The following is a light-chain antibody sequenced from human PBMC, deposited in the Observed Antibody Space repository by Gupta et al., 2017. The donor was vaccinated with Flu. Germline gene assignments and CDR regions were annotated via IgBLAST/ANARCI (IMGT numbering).Light chain of an antibody. Sequence: DIQPTQSPSTLSASVGNRVTITCRASQSVSNRLAWYQQKPGKAPNLLIYESFTLKRGVPSRFSGSGAGTEFTLTSTSLQPDGFATYYIQQDQSFWTFGQGTKVEIK. CDR1: QSVSNR. J-gene: IGKJ1*01. V-gene: IGKV1-5*03. CDR2: ESF. CDR3: QQDQSFWT.